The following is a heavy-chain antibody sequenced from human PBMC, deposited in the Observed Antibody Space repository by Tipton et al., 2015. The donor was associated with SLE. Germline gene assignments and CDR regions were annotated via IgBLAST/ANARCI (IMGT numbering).Heavy chain of an antibody. CDR1: GGSISSYY. CDR2: IYYSGST. Sequence: TLSLTCTVSGGSISSYYWSWIRQPPGKGLEWIGYIYYSGSTNYNPSLKSRVTISVDTSKNQFSLKLSSVTAADTAVYYWARRLGSSGFDYWGQGTLVTVSS. J-gene: IGHJ4*02. CDR3: ARRLGSSGFDY. V-gene: IGHV4-59*08. D-gene: IGHD3-22*01.